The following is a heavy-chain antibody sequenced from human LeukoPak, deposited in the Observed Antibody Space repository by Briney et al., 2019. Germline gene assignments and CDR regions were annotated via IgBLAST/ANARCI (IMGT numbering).Heavy chain of an antibody. D-gene: IGHD6-19*01. CDR1: GFTFDDYG. CDR2: IRSKTYGGTT. J-gene: IGHJ4*02. V-gene: IGHV3-49*04. CDR3: TSSGRVSSDY. Sequence: GGSLRLSCAASGFTFDDYGMSWVRQAPGKGLEWVGFIRSKTYGGTTEYAASVKGRFTISRDGSTSIAYLQMNSLKTEDTAMYYCTSSGRVSSDYWGQGTLVTVSS.